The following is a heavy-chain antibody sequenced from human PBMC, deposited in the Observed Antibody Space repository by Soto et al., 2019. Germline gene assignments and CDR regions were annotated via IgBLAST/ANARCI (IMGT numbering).Heavy chain of an antibody. J-gene: IGHJ4*02. D-gene: IGHD1-26*01. Sequence: SVTLSLTCAVSDYSSSSSNWWRWIRQPPGKGLEWIGYIYYSGTTYYNPSLKSRVTMSVDTSKNQFSLKLPSVTAVDTAVYYCARREIQGPIDYWGQGTLVPVSS. CDR2: IYYSGTT. V-gene: IGHV4-28*01. CDR1: DYSSSSSNW. CDR3: ARREIQGPIDY.